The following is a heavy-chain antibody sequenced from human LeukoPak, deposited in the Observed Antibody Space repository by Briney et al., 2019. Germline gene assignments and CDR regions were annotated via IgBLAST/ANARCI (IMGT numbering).Heavy chain of an antibody. CDR1: GGSFSGYY. J-gene: IGHJ4*02. CDR3: ARGKYSSYFDY. Sequence: PSETLSLTCAVYGGSFSGYYWSWIRQPPGKGLEWIGEINHSGSTNYNPSLKSRVTISVDTSKNQFSLKLSSVTAADTAVYYCARGKYSSYFDYWCQGTLVTVSS. D-gene: IGHD5-18*01. CDR2: INHSGST. V-gene: IGHV4-34*01.